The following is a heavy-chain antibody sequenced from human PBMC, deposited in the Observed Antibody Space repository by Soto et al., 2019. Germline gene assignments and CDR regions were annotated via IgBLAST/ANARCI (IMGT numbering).Heavy chain of an antibody. CDR2: LYNTGST. CDR1: GGSISRYY. J-gene: IGHJ6*02. D-gene: IGHD2-21*02. V-gene: IGHV4-59*01. CDR3: ARDLWGYCGTDCYPLDV. Sequence: PSETLSLTCPVPGGSISRYYWIWIRQPPGKGLEWIGYLYNTGSTIYNPSLESRVTISVDTSKNQFSLNLNSVTAADTAVYYCARDLWGYCGTDCYPLDVWGPGTTVTVSS.